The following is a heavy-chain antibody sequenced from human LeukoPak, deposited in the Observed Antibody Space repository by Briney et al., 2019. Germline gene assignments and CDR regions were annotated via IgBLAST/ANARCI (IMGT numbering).Heavy chain of an antibody. CDR2: ISYDGSNK. Sequence: PGGSLRLSCAASGFTFSSYAMHWVRQAPGKGLEWVAVISYDGSNKYYADSVKGRFTISRDNSKNTLYLQMNSLRAEDTAVYYCARDPWGSGSYYNAGYFDYWGQGTLVTVSS. CDR1: GFTFSSYA. D-gene: IGHD3-10*01. J-gene: IGHJ4*02. CDR3: ARDPWGSGSYYNAGYFDY. V-gene: IGHV3-30-3*01.